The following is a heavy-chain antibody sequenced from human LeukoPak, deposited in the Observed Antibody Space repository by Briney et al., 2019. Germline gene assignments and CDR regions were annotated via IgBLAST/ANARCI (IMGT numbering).Heavy chain of an antibody. D-gene: IGHD3-10*01. Sequence: ASVKVSCKASGGTFSSYAISWVRQAPGQGLEWMGRIIPILGIANYAQKLQGRVTITADKSTSTAYMELSSLRSEDTAVYYCASRVVRGVEDYWGQGTLVTVSS. J-gene: IGHJ4*02. CDR1: GGTFSSYA. V-gene: IGHV1-69*04. CDR2: IIPILGIA. CDR3: ASRVVRGVEDY.